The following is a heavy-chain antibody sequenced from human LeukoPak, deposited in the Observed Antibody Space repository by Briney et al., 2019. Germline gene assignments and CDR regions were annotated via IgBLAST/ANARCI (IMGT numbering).Heavy chain of an antibody. D-gene: IGHD2-8*01. CDR3: AKETGNGRTNWFDP. V-gene: IGHV3-23*01. Sequence: GGSLTLSCAASGFAFSSHATTWVRQAPGKGLEWVSTISGTGTNTYYTDSVKGRFTISRDKSTNTLYLQMNSLRVEDTAVYYCAKETGNGRTNWFDPWGQGTLVTVSS. J-gene: IGHJ5*02. CDR1: GFAFSSHA. CDR2: ISGTGTNT.